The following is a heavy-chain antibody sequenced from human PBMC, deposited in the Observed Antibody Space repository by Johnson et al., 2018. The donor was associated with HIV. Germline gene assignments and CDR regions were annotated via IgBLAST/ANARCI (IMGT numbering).Heavy chain of an antibody. CDR1: GFTFSSYW. D-gene: IGHD3-22*01. J-gene: IGHJ3*02. CDR3: ARDQPYYYDSSGYYISAFDI. CDR2: IKQDGSEK. V-gene: IGHV3-7*01. Sequence: EVQLVESGGGLVQPGGSLRLSCAASGFTFSSYWMSWVRQAPGKGLEWVANIKQDGSEKYYVDSVKGRFTISRDNAKNSLYLQMNSLRAEDTAVYYCARDQPYYYDSSGYYISAFDIWGQGTMVTVSS.